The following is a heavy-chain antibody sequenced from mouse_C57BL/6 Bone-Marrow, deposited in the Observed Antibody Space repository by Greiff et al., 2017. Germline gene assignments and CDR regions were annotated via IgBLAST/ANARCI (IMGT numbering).Heavy chain of an antibody. Sequence: VQLKESGGDLVKPGGSLKLSCAASGFTFSSYGMSWVRQTPDKRLEWVATISSGGSYTYYPDSVKGRFTITRDNAKNTLYLHMSSLKSEDTAMYYCSGPSRRLRLRRAWFAYWGQGTLVTVSA. CDR2: ISSGGSYT. CDR3: SGPSRRLRLRRAWFAY. J-gene: IGHJ3*01. V-gene: IGHV5-6*01. D-gene: IGHD3-2*02. CDR1: GFTFSSYG.